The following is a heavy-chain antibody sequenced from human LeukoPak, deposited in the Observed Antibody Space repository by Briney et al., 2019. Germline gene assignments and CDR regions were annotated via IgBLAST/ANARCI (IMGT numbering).Heavy chain of an antibody. Sequence: GESLKISCKGSGYSFTSYWIGWVRQMPGKGLEWMGIIYPGDSDTRYSTSFQGQVTISADKSISTAYLQWSSLKASDTAMYYCARLLAAAGTSVYAFDIWGQGTMVTVSS. J-gene: IGHJ3*02. V-gene: IGHV5-51*01. CDR2: IYPGDSDT. D-gene: IGHD6-13*01. CDR3: ARLLAAAGTSVYAFDI. CDR1: GYSFTSYW.